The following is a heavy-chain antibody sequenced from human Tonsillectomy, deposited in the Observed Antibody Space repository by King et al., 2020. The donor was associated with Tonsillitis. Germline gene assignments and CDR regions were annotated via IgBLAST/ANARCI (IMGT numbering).Heavy chain of an antibody. CDR3: ARGGWYYFDY. D-gene: IGHD6-19*01. J-gene: IGHJ4*02. V-gene: IGHV4-39*07. CDR2: IYYSGST. Sequence: LQLQESGPGLVKPSETLSLTCTVSGGSISSSSYYWGWIRQPPGKGLEWIGSIYYSGSTYYNPSLKSRVTISVDKSKNQFSLKLSSVTAADTAVYYCARGGWYYFDYWGQGTLVTVSS. CDR1: GGSISSSSYY.